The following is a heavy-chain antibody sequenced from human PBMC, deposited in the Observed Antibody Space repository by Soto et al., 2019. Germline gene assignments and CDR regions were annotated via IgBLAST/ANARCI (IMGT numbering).Heavy chain of an antibody. CDR3: ARDRGQWDQKYGDS. D-gene: IGHD1-26*01. Sequence: QVQLVQSGAEVKNPGASVKVSCKASGDTFSNYGISWVRQAPGQGLEWMGWIGAHRGNTNYAQNFRGRVTMTTDTGTSTVDMERRSLREDGTAVYYWARDRGQWDQKYGDSWGQGTLVTVSS. V-gene: IGHV1-18*01. J-gene: IGHJ4*02. CDR1: GDTFSNYG. CDR2: IGAHRGNT.